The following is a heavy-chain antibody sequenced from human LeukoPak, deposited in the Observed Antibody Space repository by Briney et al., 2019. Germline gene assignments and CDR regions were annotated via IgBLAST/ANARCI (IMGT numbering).Heavy chain of an antibody. V-gene: IGHV1-18*01. CDR2: ISAYNGNT. J-gene: IGHJ3*02. Sequence: ASVKVSCKASGYTFTSYGISWVRQAPGQGLEWMGWISAYNGNTNYAQKLQGRVTMTTDTSTSTAYMELRSLRSDDTAVYYCARAALLWFGGAQDDIWGQGTMVTVSS. CDR3: ARAALLWFGGAQDDI. D-gene: IGHD3-10*01. CDR1: GYTFTSYG.